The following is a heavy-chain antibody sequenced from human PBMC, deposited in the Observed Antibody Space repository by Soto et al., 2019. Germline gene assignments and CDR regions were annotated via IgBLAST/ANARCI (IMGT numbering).Heavy chain of an antibody. CDR3: AKDRSFGSYPPYAFDI. J-gene: IGHJ3*02. Sequence: EVQLVESGGGLVQPGRSLRLSCAASGFTFDDYAMHWVRQAPGKGLEWVSGISWNSGSIGYADSVKGRFTISRANAKNSLYLQMNSLRAEDTALYYCAKDRSFGSYPPYAFDIWGQGTMVTVSS. V-gene: IGHV3-9*01. CDR1: GFTFDDYA. CDR2: ISWNSGSI. D-gene: IGHD1-26*01.